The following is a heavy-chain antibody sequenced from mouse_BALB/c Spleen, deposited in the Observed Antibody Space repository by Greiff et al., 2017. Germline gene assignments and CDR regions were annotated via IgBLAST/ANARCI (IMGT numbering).Heavy chain of an antibody. CDR1: GFTFSSFG. CDR3: ARKEPTGAFAY. CDR2: ISSGSSTI. J-gene: IGHJ3*01. D-gene: IGHD4-1*02. V-gene: IGHV5-17*02. Sequence: EVQRVESGGGLVQPGGSRKLSCAASGFTFSSFGMHWVRQAPEKGLEWVAYISSGSSTIYYADTVKGRFTISRDNPKNTLFLQMTSLRSEDTAMYYCARKEPTGAFAYWGQGTLVTVSA.